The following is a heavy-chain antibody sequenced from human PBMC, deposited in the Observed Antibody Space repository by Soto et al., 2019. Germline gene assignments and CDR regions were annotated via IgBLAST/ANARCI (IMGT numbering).Heavy chain of an antibody. CDR1: GYSFTSYW. V-gene: IGHV5-10-1*01. CDR3: ARHGLSEWLVPDP. CDR2: IDPSDSYT. Sequence: PGESLKISCKGSGYSFTSYWISWVRQIPGKGLEWMGRIDPSDSYTNYSPSFQGHVTISADKSISTAYLQWSSLKASDTAMYYCARHGLSEWLVPDPWGQGTLVTVSS. D-gene: IGHD6-19*01. J-gene: IGHJ5*02.